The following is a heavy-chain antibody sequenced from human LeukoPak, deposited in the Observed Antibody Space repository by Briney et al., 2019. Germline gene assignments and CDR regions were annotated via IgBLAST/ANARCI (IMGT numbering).Heavy chain of an antibody. CDR1: GASMSTYY. Sequence: SETLSLTCTVSGASMSTYYWSWIRQPPGKGLEWIAYIYHSGSTNYNPSLRSRVTISVDTSKNQFSLKLSSVTAADTAVYYCARDQHDFWSGYWSRYYYYMDVWGKGTSVTVSS. V-gene: IGHV4-59*12. CDR3: ARDQHDFWSGYWSRYYYYMDV. CDR2: IYHSGST. J-gene: IGHJ6*03. D-gene: IGHD3-3*01.